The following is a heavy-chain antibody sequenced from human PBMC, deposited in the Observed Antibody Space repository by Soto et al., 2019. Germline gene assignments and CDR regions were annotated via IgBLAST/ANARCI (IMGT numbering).Heavy chain of an antibody. Sequence: GASVKVSCKASGGTFSSYAISWVRQAPGQGLEWMGGIIPIFGTANYAQKFQGRVTITADKSTSTAYMELSSLRSEDTAVYYCARAKKIYHYVWGSYRSYYCYGMDVWGQGTTVTVSS. CDR3: ARAKKIYHYVWGSYRSYYCYGMDV. CDR1: GGTFSSYA. D-gene: IGHD3-16*02. CDR2: IIPIFGTA. V-gene: IGHV1-69*06. J-gene: IGHJ6*02.